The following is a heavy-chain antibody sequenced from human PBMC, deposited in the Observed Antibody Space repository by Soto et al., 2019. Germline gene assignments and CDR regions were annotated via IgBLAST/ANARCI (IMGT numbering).Heavy chain of an antibody. D-gene: IGHD3-10*01. V-gene: IGHV4-34*01. CDR3: ARGRLYYGSGSYYNWRFDY. J-gene: IGHJ4*02. CDR1: GGSFSGYY. CDR2: INHSGST. Sequence: QVQLQQWGAGLLKPSETLSLTCAVYGGSFSGYYWSWIRQPPGKGLEWIGEINHSGSTNYNPSLKRRVTISVDTSKNQFSLKLSSVTAADTAVYYCARGRLYYGSGSYYNWRFDYWGQGTLVTVSS.